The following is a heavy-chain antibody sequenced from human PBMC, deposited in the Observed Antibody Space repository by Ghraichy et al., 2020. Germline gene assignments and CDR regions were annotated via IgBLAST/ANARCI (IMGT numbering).Heavy chain of an antibody. D-gene: IGHD2-2*02. CDR2: INSGGST. CDR1: GLTVNGNY. J-gene: IGHJ6*02. Sequence: GGSLRHSCAASGLTVNGNYMTWVRQAPGKGLEWVSLINSGGSTYYADSVKGRFTISRDDSKNTLYLQMNSLRAEDTAVYYCARDPSYCTSTRCYSGMDVWGQGTTVTVSS. V-gene: IGHV3-53*01. CDR3: ARDPSYCTSTRCYSGMDV.